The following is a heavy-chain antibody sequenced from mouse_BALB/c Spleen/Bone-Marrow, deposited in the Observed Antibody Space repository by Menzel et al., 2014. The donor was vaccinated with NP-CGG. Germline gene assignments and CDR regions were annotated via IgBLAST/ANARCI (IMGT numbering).Heavy chain of an antibody. CDR2: IYVTSGAT. Sequence: EESGGRLITPGRSLTLTCTVSGIDLSIYAMGWVRQAPGKGLEWLGYIYVTSGATYYASWAKGRFTISRTSTTVDLKITSPTTEDTATYFCARTYNYATFDPWGPGTLVTVSS. J-gene: IGHJ1*01. D-gene: IGHD2-12*01. CDR3: ARTYNYATFDP. CDR1: GIDLSIYA. V-gene: IGHV5-17*01.